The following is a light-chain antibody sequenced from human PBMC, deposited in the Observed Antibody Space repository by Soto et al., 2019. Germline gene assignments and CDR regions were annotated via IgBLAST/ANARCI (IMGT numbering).Light chain of an antibody. CDR1: QDIRNY. CDR3: QQLNSFPLT. Sequence: IQFTQSPSSLSASVGDRVTITCRASQDIRNYLVWYQQKPGKAPKLLIYAASPLQSGVPSRFSGGGSGTDFTLTISSLQLEDFATYYCQQLNSFPLTFGGGTKV. V-gene: IGKV1-9*01. CDR2: AAS. J-gene: IGKJ4*01.